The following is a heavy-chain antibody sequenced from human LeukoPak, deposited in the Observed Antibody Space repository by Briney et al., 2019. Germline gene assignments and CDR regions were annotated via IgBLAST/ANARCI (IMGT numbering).Heavy chain of an antibody. J-gene: IGHJ4*02. CDR3: ARGGGSSSSALDY. V-gene: IGHV4-34*01. CDR1: AASFSGYY. CDR2: INHSGST. D-gene: IGHD6-6*01. Sequence: SETLSLTCAVYAASFSGYYWSWIRQPPGKGLEWIGEINHSGSTNYNTSLKSRVTISVDTTKNQFSLKLSSVTAADTAVYYCARGGGSSSSALDYWGQGTLVTVSS.